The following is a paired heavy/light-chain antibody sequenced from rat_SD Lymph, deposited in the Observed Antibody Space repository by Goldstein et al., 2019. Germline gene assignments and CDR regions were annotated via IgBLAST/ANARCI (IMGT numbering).Heavy chain of an antibody. V-gene: IGHV5-34*01. J-gene: IGHJ2*01. Sequence: EVQLVESGGGLVQPGRSLKLSCLASGFTFSNYGMNWIRQAPGKGLEWVASISSSSSYIYYADTVKGRFTISRDNAKNTLYLQMTSLRSEDTALYYCARGAASRYWGQGVMVTVSS. CDR1: GFTFSNYG. D-gene: IGHD1-2*01. CDR2: ISSSSSYI. CDR3: ARGAASRY.
Light chain of an antibody. Sequence: DIQMTQSPASLSASLEEIVTITCQASQDIGNWLSWYQQKPGKSPQLLIYGATSLADGVPSRFSGSRSGTQYSLKISRLQVEDIGIYYCLQAYSAPFTFGSGTKLEIK. J-gene: IGKJ4*01. CDR1: QDIGNW. CDR3: LQAYSAPFT. CDR2: GAT. V-gene: IGKV12S16*01.